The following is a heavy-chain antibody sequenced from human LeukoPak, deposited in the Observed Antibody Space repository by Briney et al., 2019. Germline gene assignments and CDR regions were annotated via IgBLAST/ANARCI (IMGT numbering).Heavy chain of an antibody. CDR3: AKGNANSWFQFDY. CDR1: GFTFSSYA. D-gene: IGHD6-13*01. CDR2: ISASGGST. Sequence: GGSLRLSCAASGFTFSSYAMGWVRQAPGKGLDWVSGISASGGSTFYADSVKGRFTISRDNSKNTLYLQMNSLTVEDTAVYFCAKGNANSWFQFDYWGQGTLVTVSS. J-gene: IGHJ4*02. V-gene: IGHV3-23*01.